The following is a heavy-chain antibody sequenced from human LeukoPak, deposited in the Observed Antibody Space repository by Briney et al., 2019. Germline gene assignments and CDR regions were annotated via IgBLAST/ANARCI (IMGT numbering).Heavy chain of an antibody. J-gene: IGHJ4*02. CDR2: INHSGST. CDR3: AWKDGMATTENYFDY. V-gene: IGHV4-34*01. D-gene: IGHD5-24*01. Sequence: PSETLSLTCAVYGGSFSGYYWSWIRQPPGKGLEWIGEINHSGSTNYNPSLKSRVTISVDTSKNQFSLKLSSVTAADTAVYYCAWKDGMATTENYFDYWGQGTLVTVSS. CDR1: GGSFSGYY.